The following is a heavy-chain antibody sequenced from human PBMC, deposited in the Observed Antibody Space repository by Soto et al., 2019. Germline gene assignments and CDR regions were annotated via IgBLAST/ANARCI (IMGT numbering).Heavy chain of an antibody. Sequence: ASVKVSCKASGYTFTSYYIHWVRQAPGQGLEWMGIINPSGGSASYARKFQGRVALTRDTSTSTVYMEVSSLTSEDTAVYYCARDVNFSLTFHSYGMDVWGQGTTVTVSS. CDR1: GYTFTSYY. CDR3: ARDVNFSLTFHSYGMDV. V-gene: IGHV1-46*01. J-gene: IGHJ6*02. CDR2: INPSGGSA.